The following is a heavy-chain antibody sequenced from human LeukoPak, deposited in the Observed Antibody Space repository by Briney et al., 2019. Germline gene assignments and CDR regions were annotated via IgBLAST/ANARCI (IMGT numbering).Heavy chain of an antibody. CDR2: ISHDGSNK. Sequence: GGSLRLSCAASGFTFYSYAMFWVRQAPGKGLEWVATISHDGSNKYYADSVKGRFTISRDNSKNTLYLQMNSLRAEDTAVYYCAAGYYFGDYWGQGTLVTVSS. V-gene: IGHV3-30*03. J-gene: IGHJ4*02. CDR1: GFTFYSYA. D-gene: IGHD3-22*01. CDR3: AAGYYFGDY.